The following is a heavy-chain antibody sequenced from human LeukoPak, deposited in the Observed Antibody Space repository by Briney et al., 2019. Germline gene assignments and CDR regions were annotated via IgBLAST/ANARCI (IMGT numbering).Heavy chain of an antibody. D-gene: IGHD6-19*01. J-gene: IGHJ4*02. Sequence: GGSLRLSCAASGFTFSSYGMHWVRQAPGKGLEWVAVISYDGSNKYYADSVKGRFTISRDNSKNTLYLQMNSLGAEDTAVYYCAKDALAVAGIGARMGYYFDYWGQGTLVTVSS. CDR3: AKDALAVAGIGARMGYYFDY. CDR2: ISYDGSNK. V-gene: IGHV3-30*18. CDR1: GFTFSSYG.